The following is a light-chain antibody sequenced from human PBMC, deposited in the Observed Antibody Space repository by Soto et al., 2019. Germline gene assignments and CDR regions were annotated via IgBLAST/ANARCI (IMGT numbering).Light chain of an antibody. CDR1: QSVSSN. CDR2: GAS. V-gene: IGKV3-15*01. J-gene: IGKJ5*01. Sequence: EIVMTQSPATPSLSPGERATLSCRASQSVSSNLAWYQQKPGQAPRLLIYGASTRATGIPARFSGSGSGTEFTLTISSLQSEDFAVYYCQQYNNWPSITFGQGTRLEIK. CDR3: QQYNNWPSIT.